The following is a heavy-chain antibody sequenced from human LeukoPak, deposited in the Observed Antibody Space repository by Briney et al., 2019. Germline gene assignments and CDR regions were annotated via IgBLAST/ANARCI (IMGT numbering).Heavy chain of an antibody. J-gene: IGHJ6*03. V-gene: IGHV3-66*01. D-gene: IGHD3-10*01. CDR2: IYSGGST. CDR3: ARGHHRRFGELLSNFKYYYMDV. CDR1: GFTVSSNY. Sequence: GGSLRLSCAASGFTVSSNYMTWVRQAPGKGLEWVSVIYSGGSTYYADSVKGRFTISRDNSKNTLYLQMNSLRAEDTAVYYCARGHHRRFGELLSNFKYYYMDVWGKGTTVTISS.